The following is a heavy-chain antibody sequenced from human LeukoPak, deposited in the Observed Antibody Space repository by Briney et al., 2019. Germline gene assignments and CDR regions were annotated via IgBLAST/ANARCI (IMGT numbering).Heavy chain of an antibody. CDR2: TYTSGST. J-gene: IGHJ6*03. CDR1: GGSISSYY. CDR3: ARVVVGAPHYYYYYMDV. V-gene: IGHV4-4*07. D-gene: IGHD1-26*01. Sequence: PSETLSLTCTVSGGSISSYYWSWIRQPAGKGLEWIGRTYTSGSTNYNPSLKSRVTMSVDTSKNQFSLKLSSVTAADTAVYYCARVVVGAPHYYYYYMDVWGKGTTVTVSS.